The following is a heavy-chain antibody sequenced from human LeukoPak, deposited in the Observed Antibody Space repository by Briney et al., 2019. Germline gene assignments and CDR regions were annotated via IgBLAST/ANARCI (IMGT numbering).Heavy chain of an antibody. CDR2: INTSGIT. D-gene: IGHD1-1*01. CDR3: ARGGTAKPWWFDP. J-gene: IGHJ5*02. V-gene: IGHV4-61*02. Sequence: SQTLSLTCTVSGGSISSGSYYWSWIRQPAGKGLEWIERINTSGITNYNPSLKSRVTISVDTSKNQFSLKLSSVTAADTAVYYCARGGTAKPWWFDPWGQGTLVTVSS. CDR1: GGSISSGSYY.